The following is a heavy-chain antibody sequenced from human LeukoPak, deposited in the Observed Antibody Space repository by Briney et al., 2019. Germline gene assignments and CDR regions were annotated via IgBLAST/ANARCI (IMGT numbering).Heavy chain of an antibody. CDR1: GGSFSGYY. CDR3: ARGFYQLPSDY. J-gene: IGHJ4*02. CDR2: INHSGST. V-gene: IGHV4-34*01. Sequence: PSETLSLTCAVYGGSFSGYYWSWIRQPPGKGLEWIGEINHSGSTNYNPSLKSRVTISVDTSKNQFSLKLSSVTAADTAVYYCARGFYQLPSDYWGQGTLVTVSS. D-gene: IGHD2-2*01.